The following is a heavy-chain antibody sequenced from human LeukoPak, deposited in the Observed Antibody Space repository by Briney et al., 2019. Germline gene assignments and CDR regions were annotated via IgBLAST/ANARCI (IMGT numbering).Heavy chain of an antibody. CDR1: EGSISYHY. Sequence: SETLSLTCSITEGSISYHYWNWIRQPPGKGLEWIGYIYYSGSTNYNPSLKSRVTISVDTSKNQFSLKLSSVTAADTAVYYCAKDSGHGDYWGQGTLVTVSS. J-gene: IGHJ4*02. D-gene: IGHD3-10*01. V-gene: IGHV4-59*11. CDR2: IYYSGST. CDR3: AKDSGHGDY.